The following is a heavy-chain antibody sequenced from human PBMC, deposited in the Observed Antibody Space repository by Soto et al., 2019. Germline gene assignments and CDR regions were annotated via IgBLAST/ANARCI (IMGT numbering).Heavy chain of an antibody. J-gene: IGHJ4*02. CDR2: IYHSGST. D-gene: IGHD6-6*01. Sequence: QVQLQESGPGLVKPSGTLSLTCAVSGGSISSSNWWSWVRQPPGKGLEWIGEIYHSGSTNYNPSRKSRVPLAVDTSKHQFSLQLSSVTAADTAVYYCAGAWVGSSGESYFASWGQGTLVTVSS. CDR3: AGAWVGSSGESYFAS. V-gene: IGHV4-4*02. CDR1: GGSISSSNW.